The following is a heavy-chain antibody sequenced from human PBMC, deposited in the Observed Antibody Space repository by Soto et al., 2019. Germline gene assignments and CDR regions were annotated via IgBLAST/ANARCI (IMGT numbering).Heavy chain of an antibody. V-gene: IGHV4-4*02. Sequence: QVQLQESGPGLVKPSGTLSLTCAVSGDSISSDKWWSWVRQPPGKGLEWIGEIHHSGRTNYNPSLKGRVNIFVEKAKKQGSLELSFMTGADTAVYYCARGGDWQFDYWGQGTLVTVSS. D-gene: IGHD2-21*02. CDR3: ARGGDWQFDY. CDR1: GDSISSDKW. CDR2: IHHSGRT. J-gene: IGHJ4*02.